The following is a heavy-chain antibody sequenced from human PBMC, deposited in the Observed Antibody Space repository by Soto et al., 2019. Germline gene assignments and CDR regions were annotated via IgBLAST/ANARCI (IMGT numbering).Heavy chain of an antibody. CDR1: GFSFSSYS. Sequence: LRLSCAASGFSFSSYSMHWVRQAPGKGLEWVAVISYDGSNKYYADSVKGRFTITRDSSKNTVSLQMNSLRLEDTAVYYCARAPPRGIAAPGTWGSGMDVWGQGTTVTVSS. V-gene: IGHV3-30*04. CDR3: ARAPPRGIAAPGTWGSGMDV. CDR2: ISYDGSNK. J-gene: IGHJ6*02. D-gene: IGHD6-13*01.